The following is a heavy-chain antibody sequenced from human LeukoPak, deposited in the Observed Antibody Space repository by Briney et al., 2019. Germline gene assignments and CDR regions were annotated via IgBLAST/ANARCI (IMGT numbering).Heavy chain of an antibody. J-gene: IGHJ4*02. V-gene: IGHV1-18*01. Sequence: ASVKVSCKASGYTFTGYYLYWVRQAPGQGLEWMGWISAYNGNTNYAQKYQDRVTMTTDRSRSTAYIEVRSLISDDTAVYYCARSLQVGLLEYWGQGTLVTVSS. CDR1: GYTFTGYY. CDR2: ISAYNGNT. CDR3: ARSLQVGLLEY. D-gene: IGHD5-24*01.